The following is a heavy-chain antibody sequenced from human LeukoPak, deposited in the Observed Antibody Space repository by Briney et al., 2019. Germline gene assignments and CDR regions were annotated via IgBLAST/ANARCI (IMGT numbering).Heavy chain of an antibody. Sequence: KTSETLSLTCTVSGGSISINSYYWGWIRQPAGKGLEWIGRISSSGSTNYNPSLKSRVTISVDTSKNQFSLKLSSVTAADTAVYFSARGPYSYDSWGAFDIWGQGTMVTVSS. CDR1: GGSISINSYY. CDR2: ISSSGST. CDR3: ARGPYSYDSWGAFDI. D-gene: IGHD3-22*01. J-gene: IGHJ3*02. V-gene: IGHV4-61*02.